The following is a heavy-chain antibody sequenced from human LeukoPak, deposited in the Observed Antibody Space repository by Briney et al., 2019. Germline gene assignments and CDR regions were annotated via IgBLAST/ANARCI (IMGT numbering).Heavy chain of an antibody. V-gene: IGHV3-20*04. Sequence: PGGSLRLSCAASGFTFDDYAMSWVRQAPGKGLEWVSGINWNGGSTSYADSVKGRFTTSRDNAKNSLYLQMNSLRAEDTALYYCARGSGANLYTYSFHYWGQGTLVTVSS. J-gene: IGHJ4*02. CDR1: GFTFDDYA. CDR3: ARGSGANLYTYSFHY. D-gene: IGHD1-26*01. CDR2: INWNGGST.